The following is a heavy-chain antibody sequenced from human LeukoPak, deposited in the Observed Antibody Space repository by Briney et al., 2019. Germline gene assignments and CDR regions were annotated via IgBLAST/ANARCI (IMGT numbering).Heavy chain of an antibody. D-gene: IGHD6-19*01. CDR1: GFTVSGNY. V-gene: IGHV3-66*01. J-gene: IGHJ4*02. Sequence: GGSLRLSCAASGFTVSGNYMSWVRQAPGKRLEWVSVIYSGGSTYYADSVKGRFTISRDNSKNTLYLQMKSLRAEDTAVYYCARERNLEIAVAGTIFDYWGRGTLVTVSS. CDR2: IYSGGST. CDR3: ARERNLEIAVAGTIFDY.